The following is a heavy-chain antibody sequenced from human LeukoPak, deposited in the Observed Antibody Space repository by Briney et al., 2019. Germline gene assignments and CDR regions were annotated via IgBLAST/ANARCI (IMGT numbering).Heavy chain of an antibody. CDR3: ARGSAYYYDSSGFM. J-gene: IGHJ4*02. Sequence: SETLSLTCAVYGGSFSGYYWSWIRQPPGKGLEWIGEINHSGSTNYNPPLKSRVTISVDTSKNQFSLKLSSVTAADTAVYYCARGSAYYYDSSGFMWGQGTLVTVSS. CDR1: GGSFSGYY. D-gene: IGHD3-22*01. V-gene: IGHV4-34*01. CDR2: INHSGST.